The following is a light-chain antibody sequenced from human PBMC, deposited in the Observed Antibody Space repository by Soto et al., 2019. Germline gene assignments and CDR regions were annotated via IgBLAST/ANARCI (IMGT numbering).Light chain of an antibody. CDR1: ESVGRH. CDR2: GAS. CDR3: QKYGGSPRK. J-gene: IGKJ1*01. V-gene: IGKV3-20*01. Sequence: EVVVTQSPATLSVPPGERANLSSRASESVGRHLAWYQQKPGQAPRLLIFGASSRATGIPDRFSGSGSGTDGTPTITRLEPEDCAVYFCQKYGGSPRKCGQGTKVDIK.